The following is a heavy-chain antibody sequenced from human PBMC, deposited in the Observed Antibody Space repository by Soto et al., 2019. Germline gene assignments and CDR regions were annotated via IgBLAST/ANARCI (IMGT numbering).Heavy chain of an antibody. CDR3: ARQPSYYYYYMDV. CDR2: IYYSGDT. J-gene: IGHJ6*03. CDR1: GGSLNSYY. Sequence: SETLSLTCTVSGGSLNSYYWSWVRDPPGKGLEWIGYIYYSGDTNYNPSLKSRLTISVDTSKNQFSLKLTSVTAADTAVYYCARQPSYYYYYMDVWGKGTTVTVSS. V-gene: IGHV4-59*08.